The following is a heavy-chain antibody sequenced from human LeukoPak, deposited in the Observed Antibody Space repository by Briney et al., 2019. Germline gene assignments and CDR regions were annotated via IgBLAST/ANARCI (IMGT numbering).Heavy chain of an antibody. V-gene: IGHV3-23*01. Sequence: GGSLRLSCAASGFPFSTYAMNWVRQAPGKGLEWVSVITGSGGFTQYADSVKGRFTISRDNSKNTVYLQMNSLRVEDTALYYCVRSLDYWGQGTLVTVSS. CDR1: GFPFSTYA. J-gene: IGHJ4*02. CDR2: ITGSGGFT. CDR3: VRSLDY.